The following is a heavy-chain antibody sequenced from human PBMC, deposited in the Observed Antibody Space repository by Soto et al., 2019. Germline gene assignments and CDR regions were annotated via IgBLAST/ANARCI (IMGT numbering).Heavy chain of an antibody. V-gene: IGHV4-59*01. CDR1: GVSISNYY. D-gene: IGHD5-12*01. Sequence: SETLSLTCTVSGVSISNYYWNWIRQPPGKRLEWIGYVHSSGNTNYNPTLNSRVTISVDTSKNQFSLKLTSVTAADTAVYYCARAGYSTNSPENYWGQGTLVTVSS. CDR3: ARAGYSTNSPENY. J-gene: IGHJ4*02. CDR2: VHSSGNT.